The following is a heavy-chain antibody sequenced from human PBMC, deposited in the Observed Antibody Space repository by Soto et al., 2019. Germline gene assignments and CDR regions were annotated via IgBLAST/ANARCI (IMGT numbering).Heavy chain of an antibody. CDR1: GFTFSNYG. CDR3: ARTGVEGYCYSTNCHQYLDY. J-gene: IGHJ4*02. V-gene: IGHV3-30*03. D-gene: IGHD2-2*01. CDR2: ISYDGRNK. Sequence: GGSLRLSCAASGFTFSNYGMHWVRQAPGKGLEWVTVISYDGRNKYSADSVKGRFTISRDNSKNTLYLQMNSLRAEDTAVYYCARTGVEGYCYSTNCHQYLDYWGQGTRVTVSS.